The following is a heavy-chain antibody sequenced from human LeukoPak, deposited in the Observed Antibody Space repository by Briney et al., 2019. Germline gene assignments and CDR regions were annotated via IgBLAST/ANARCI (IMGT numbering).Heavy chain of an antibody. D-gene: IGHD1-7*01. V-gene: IGHV3-66*01. CDR2: IYSGGST. CDR1: GFTVSSNY. Sequence: GGSLRLSCAASGFTVSSNYMSWVRQAPGKGLEWVSVIYSGGSTYYADSVKGRFTISRDNSKNTLYLQMNSLRAEDTAVYYCARAGTAPGEGLDYWGQGTLVTVSS. CDR3: ARAGTAPGEGLDY. J-gene: IGHJ4*02.